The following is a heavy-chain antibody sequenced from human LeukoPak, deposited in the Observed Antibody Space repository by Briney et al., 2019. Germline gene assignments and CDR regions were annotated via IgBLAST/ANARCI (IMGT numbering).Heavy chain of an antibody. CDR3: ANKASGYDLAPEDY. CDR1: GFTFSSYA. V-gene: IGHV3-23*01. Sequence: GGSLRLSCAASGFTFSSYAMSWVRQAPGKGLEWVSAISGSGGSTYYADSVKGRFTISIDNSKNTLYVKMNSLRAEDTAVYYCANKASGYDLAPEDYWGQGTLVTVSS. J-gene: IGHJ4*02. CDR2: ISGSGGST. D-gene: IGHD5-12*01.